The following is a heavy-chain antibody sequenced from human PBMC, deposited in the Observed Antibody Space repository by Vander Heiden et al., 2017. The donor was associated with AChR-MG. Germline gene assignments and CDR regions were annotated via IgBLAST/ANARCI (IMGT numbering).Heavy chain of an antibody. J-gene: IGHJ4*02. Sequence: QVQLVESGGGVVQPGRSLRLSCAASGFTFSSYAMHWVRQAPGKGLEWVAVISYDGSNKYYADSVKGRFTISRDNSKNTLYLQMNSLRAEDTAVYYCARDEAVAAAGGGWGQGTLVTVSS. V-gene: IGHV3-30-3*01. CDR3: ARDEAVAAAGGG. D-gene: IGHD6-13*01. CDR2: ISYDGSNK. CDR1: GFTFSSYA.